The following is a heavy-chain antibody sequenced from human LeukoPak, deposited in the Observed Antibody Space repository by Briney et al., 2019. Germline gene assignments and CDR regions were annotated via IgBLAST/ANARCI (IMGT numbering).Heavy chain of an antibody. J-gene: IGHJ6*02. V-gene: IGHV1-69*04. CDR2: IIPILGIA. D-gene: IGHD2-2*01. Sequence: ASVKVSCKASGGTFSSYAISWVRQAPGQGLEWMGRIIPILGIANYAQKFQGRVTITADKSTSTAYMELSSLRSEDTAVYYCARDKSLGDQSYYGMDVWGQGTTVTVSS. CDR1: GGTFSSYA. CDR3: ARDKSLGDQSYYGMDV.